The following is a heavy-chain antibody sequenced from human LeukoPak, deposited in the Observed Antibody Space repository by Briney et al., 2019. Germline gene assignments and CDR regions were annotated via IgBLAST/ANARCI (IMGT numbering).Heavy chain of an antibody. CDR2: IYYSGST. J-gene: IGHJ4*02. V-gene: IGHV4-59*01. CDR1: GGSITSYY. D-gene: IGHD6-19*01. Sequence: PSETLSLTCTASGGSITSYYWNWIRQPPGKGLEWIGYIYYSGSTNYNPSLKSRVTLSVDASKNQFSLNLTSVTAADTAVYYCARDDSSGWYGAGYFDYWGQGTLVTVSS. CDR3: ARDDSSGWYGAGYFDY.